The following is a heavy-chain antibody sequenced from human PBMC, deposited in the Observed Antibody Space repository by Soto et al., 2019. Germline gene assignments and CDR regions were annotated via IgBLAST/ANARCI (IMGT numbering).Heavy chain of an antibody. V-gene: IGHV6-1*01. D-gene: IGHD2-15*01. CDR2: TYYRSKWYN. J-gene: IGHJ6*02. CDR3: ARILYVVVVAATDYYYYGMDV. CDR1: GDSVSRNNAA. Sequence: PSHTLSLTCAISGDSVSRNNAAWASIRQSPSRGLECMGRTYYRSKWYNDYAVSVKSRITINPDTSKNQFSLQLNSVTPEDTAVYYCARILYVVVVAATDYYYYGMDVWRQGTTVTVSS.